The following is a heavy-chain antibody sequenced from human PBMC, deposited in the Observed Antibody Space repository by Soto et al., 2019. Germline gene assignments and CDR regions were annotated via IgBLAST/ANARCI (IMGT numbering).Heavy chain of an antibody. Sequence: SETLSLTCTVSGGSISSYYWSWIRQPPGKGLEWIGYIYYSGSTNYNPSLKSRVTISVDTSKNQYSLKLSSVTAADTAVYYCARGGSSGWYGGAFDIWGQGTMVTVSS. D-gene: IGHD6-19*01. CDR2: IYYSGST. CDR3: ARGGSSGWYGGAFDI. CDR1: GGSISSYY. J-gene: IGHJ3*02. V-gene: IGHV4-59*01.